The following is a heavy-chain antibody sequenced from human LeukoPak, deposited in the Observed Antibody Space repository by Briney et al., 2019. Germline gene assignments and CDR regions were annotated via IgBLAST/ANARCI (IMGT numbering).Heavy chain of an antibody. CDR1: GFTFSSYG. CDR3: ARDIPHSGYYHDAFDI. D-gene: IGHD3-22*01. CDR2: ISGSGGST. Sequence: GGTLRLSCAASGFTFSSYGMSWVRQAPGKGLEWVSAISGSGGSTYYADSVKGRFTISRDNSKNTLYLQMNSLRAEDTAVYYCARDIPHSGYYHDAFDIWGQGTMVTVSS. V-gene: IGHV3-23*01. J-gene: IGHJ3*02.